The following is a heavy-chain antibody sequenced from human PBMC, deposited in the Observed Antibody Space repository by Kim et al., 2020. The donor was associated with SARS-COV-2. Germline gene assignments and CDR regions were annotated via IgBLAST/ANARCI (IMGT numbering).Heavy chain of an antibody. CDR1: GGTFSSYA. Sequence: SVKVSCKASGGTFSSYAISWVRQAPGQGLEWMGGIIPIFGTANYAQKFQGRVTITADESTSTAYMELSSLRSEDTAVYYCARLIFGSTHRGYGMDVWGQGTTVTVSS. J-gene: IGHJ6*02. CDR2: IIPIFGTA. V-gene: IGHV1-69*13. CDR3: ARLIFGSTHRGYGMDV. D-gene: IGHD3-3*02.